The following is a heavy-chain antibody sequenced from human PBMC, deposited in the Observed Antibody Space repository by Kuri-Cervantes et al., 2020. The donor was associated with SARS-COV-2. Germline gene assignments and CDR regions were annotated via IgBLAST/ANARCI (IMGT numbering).Heavy chain of an antibody. Sequence: GESLKISCAASGFTFSNYAMHWARQAPGKGLEWVAVLSYDERNQYYADSVKGRFTISRDNAKNSLYLQMNSLRAEDTAVYYCARLGSSSWYDYYYMDVWGKGTTVTVSS. D-gene: IGHD6-13*01. CDR3: ARLGSSSWYDYYYMDV. V-gene: IGHV3-30*04. CDR1: GFTFSNYA. CDR2: LSYDERNQ. J-gene: IGHJ6*03.